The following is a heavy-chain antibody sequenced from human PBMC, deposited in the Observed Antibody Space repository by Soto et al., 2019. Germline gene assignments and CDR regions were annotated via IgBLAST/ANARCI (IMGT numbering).Heavy chain of an antibody. D-gene: IGHD4-17*01. CDR2: IYWDDDK. V-gene: IGHV2-5*02. J-gene: IGHJ3*02. CDR1: GFALSISGLG. Sequence: QITLKESGPTLVKPTQTLTLTCTFSGFALSISGLGVGWIRQPPGKALEWLALIYWDDDKRYSPSLKSRLTITKDPSKNQVVLTLTNMDPVDTATYYCAHTAYGEDAFDIWGQGTMVTVSS. CDR3: AHTAYGEDAFDI.